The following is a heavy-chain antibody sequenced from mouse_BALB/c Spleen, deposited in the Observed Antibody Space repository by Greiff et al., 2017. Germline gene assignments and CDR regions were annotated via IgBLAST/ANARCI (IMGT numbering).Heavy chain of an antibody. V-gene: IGHV5-17*02. CDR3: ARSGGSTMITTKAMDY. CDR1: GFTFSSFG. D-gene: IGHD2-4*01. Sequence: EVHLVESGGGLVQPGGSRKLSCAASGFTFSSFGMHWVRQAPEKGLEWVAYISSGSSTIYYADTVKGRFTISRDNPKNTLFLQMTSLRSEDTAMYYCARSGGSTMITTKAMDYWGQGTSVTVSS. J-gene: IGHJ4*01. CDR2: ISSGSSTI.